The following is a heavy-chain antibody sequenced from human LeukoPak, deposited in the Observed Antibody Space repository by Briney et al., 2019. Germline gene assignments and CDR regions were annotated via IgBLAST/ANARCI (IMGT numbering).Heavy chain of an antibody. J-gene: IGHJ4*02. CDR1: GGSISSYC. V-gene: IGHV4-59*01. CDR3: ARDGSAFEF. CDR2: IYYSGST. Sequence: SETLSLTCTVSGGSISSYCWSWIRQPPGKGLEWIGYIYYSGSTNYNPSLKSRVTISGDKSKNQFSLKLSSVTAADTAVYYCARDGSAFEFWGQGTLVTVSS.